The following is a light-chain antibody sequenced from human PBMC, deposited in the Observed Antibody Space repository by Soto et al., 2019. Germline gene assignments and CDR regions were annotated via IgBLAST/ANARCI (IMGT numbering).Light chain of an antibody. CDR1: QNIRSR. V-gene: IGKV1-5*01. CDR2: DAS. CDR3: QQYENYWT. J-gene: IGKJ1*01. Sequence: DFQMTQSPSTLSASVGDRVTITCRASQNIRSRLAWFQQKPGKAPKLLIYDASSLESGVPQRFSGSGSGTEFTLTISSLQTDDFATYYCQQYENYWTFGQGTKVEIK.